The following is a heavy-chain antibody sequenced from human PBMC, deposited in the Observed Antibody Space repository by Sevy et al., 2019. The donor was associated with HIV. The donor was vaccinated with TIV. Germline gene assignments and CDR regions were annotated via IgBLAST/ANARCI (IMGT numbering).Heavy chain of an antibody. Sequence: GGSLRLSCAASGFTFADYAMNWVRQSPGKGLEWVAFFKRKADSGTLDHAASVKGRFTISRDDSKNIAYLQMNDLKTEDTGVYYCTRSKGAQSVFDYWGQGALVTVSS. D-gene: IGHD1-26*01. V-gene: IGHV3-49*04. CDR1: GFTFADYA. CDR2: FKRKADSGTL. CDR3: TRSKGAQSVFDY. J-gene: IGHJ4*02.